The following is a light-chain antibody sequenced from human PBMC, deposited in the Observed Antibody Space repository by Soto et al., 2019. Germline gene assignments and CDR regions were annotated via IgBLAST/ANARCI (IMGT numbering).Light chain of an antibody. J-gene: IGKJ1*01. CDR3: QQSYSTRRT. CDR1: QSISSY. CDR2: AAS. Sequence: DIQMTQSPSSLSASVGDTVTITCRASQSISSYLNWYQQKPGKAPKLLIYAASSLQSGVPSRFSGSGSGTDFTLTISSLQPEDFATYYCQQSYSTRRTFGQGTKVDI. V-gene: IGKV1-39*01.